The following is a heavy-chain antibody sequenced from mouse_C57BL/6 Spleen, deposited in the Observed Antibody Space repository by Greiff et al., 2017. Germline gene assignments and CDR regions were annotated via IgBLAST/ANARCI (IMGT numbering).Heavy chain of an antibody. CDR2: INPYNGGT. J-gene: IGHJ1*03. CDR1: GYTFTDYY. CDR3: ARAGITTVDYWYFDV. Sequence: EVQLQQSGPVLVKPGASVKMSCKASGYTFTDYYMNWVKQSHGKSLEWIGVINPYNGGTSYNQKFKGKATLTVDKSSSTAYMELNSLTSEDSAVYYCARAGITTVDYWYFDVWGTGTTVTVSS. D-gene: IGHD1-1*01. V-gene: IGHV1-19*01.